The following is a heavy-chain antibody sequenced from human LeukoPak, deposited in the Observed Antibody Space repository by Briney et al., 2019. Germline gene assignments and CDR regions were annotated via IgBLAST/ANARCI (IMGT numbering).Heavy chain of an antibody. V-gene: IGHV3-30*01. CDR3: ARAGVILMVYDGVSY. Sequence: GGSLRLSCAASGFTFSSYAMHWVRQAPGKGLEWVAVISYDGSNKYYADSVKDRFTISRDNSKNTLYLQMNSLRAEDTAVYYCARAGVILMVYDGVSYWGQGTLVTVSS. CDR2: ISYDGSNK. CDR1: GFTFSSYA. J-gene: IGHJ4*02. D-gene: IGHD2-8*01.